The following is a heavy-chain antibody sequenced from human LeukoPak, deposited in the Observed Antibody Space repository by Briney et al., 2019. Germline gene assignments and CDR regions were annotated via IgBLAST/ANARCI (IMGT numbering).Heavy chain of an antibody. CDR3: ALNDAFDI. J-gene: IGHJ3*02. V-gene: IGHV3-30*03. CDR1: GFTFSSYG. Sequence: GGSLRLSCAASGFTFSSYGMHWVRQAPGKGLEWVAVISYDGSNKYYADSVKGRFTISRDNSKNTLYLQMNSLRAEDTAVYYCALNDAFDIWGQGTMVTVSS. CDR2: ISYDGSNK.